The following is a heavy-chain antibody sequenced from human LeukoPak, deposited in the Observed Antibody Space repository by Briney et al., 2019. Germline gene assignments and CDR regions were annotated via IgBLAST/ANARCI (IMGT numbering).Heavy chain of an antibody. Sequence: SETLSLTCTVSGGSISSYYWSWIRQPAGKGLEWIGRIHTTGSTNYNPSLKSRVRMSVDSSKTHFSLKLSSVTAADTAVYYCARGFGSYSPFDYWGQGTLVTVSS. V-gene: IGHV4-4*07. CDR3: ARGFGSYSPFDY. J-gene: IGHJ4*02. D-gene: IGHD1-26*01. CDR1: GGSISSYY. CDR2: IHTTGST.